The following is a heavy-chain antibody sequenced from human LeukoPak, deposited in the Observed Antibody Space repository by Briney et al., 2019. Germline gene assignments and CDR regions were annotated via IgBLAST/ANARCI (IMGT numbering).Heavy chain of an antibody. D-gene: IGHD5-12*01. CDR3: ARAWLRLNPYFDY. CDR1: GFTYSHNG. CDR2: IQYDGNTI. J-gene: IGHJ4*02. Sequence: GGSLRLSCVASGFTYSHNGMHWVRQAPGKGLEWVAFIQYDGNTIFYADSVKGRFTISRDNSKNTLYLQMNSLRTDDTAVYYCARAWLRLNPYFDYWGQGTLVTVSS. V-gene: IGHV3-30*02.